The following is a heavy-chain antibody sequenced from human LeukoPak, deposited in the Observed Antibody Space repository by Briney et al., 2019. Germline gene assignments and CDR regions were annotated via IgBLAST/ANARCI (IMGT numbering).Heavy chain of an antibody. D-gene: IGHD3-3*01. J-gene: IGHJ4*02. Sequence: SVKVSCKASGGTFSSYAISWVRQAPGQGLEWLGRIIPILGIANYAQKFQGRFTITAEKSTSTAYMELSSLRSEDTAVYYCARASYYYFWSGYYAVFDYWGQGTLVTVSS. CDR1: GGTFSSYA. CDR2: IIPILGIA. V-gene: IGHV1-69*04. CDR3: ARASYYYFWSGYYAVFDY.